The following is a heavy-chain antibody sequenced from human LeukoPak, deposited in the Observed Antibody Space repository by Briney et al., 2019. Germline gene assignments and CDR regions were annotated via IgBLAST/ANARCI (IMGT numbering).Heavy chain of an antibody. D-gene: IGHD2-15*01. CDR2: VYHTGAT. CDR1: GGSINKSPYY. Sequence: PSETLSLTCTVSGGSINKSPYYWGWIRQTPGKGLEWIGSVYHTGATYYNPSLKSRVSISVETSKNQFSLRLSSVTAADTSVYYCARPPGLAATGYWGQGILVIVSS. CDR3: ARPPGLAATGY. V-gene: IGHV4-39*01. J-gene: IGHJ4*02.